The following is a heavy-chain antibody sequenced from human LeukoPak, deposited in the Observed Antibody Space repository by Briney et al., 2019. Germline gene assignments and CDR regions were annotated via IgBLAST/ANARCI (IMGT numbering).Heavy chain of an antibody. CDR3: TRGSVVAPISASDI. Sequence: PEGSLRLSCAASGFTFSSHWMHWVRQAPGKGLLWISLINSDGSSTTYADSVKGRFTISRDNAKNTLYLQMDGLRAEDTAVYYCTRGSVVAPISASDIWGQGTMVTVSS. J-gene: IGHJ3*02. D-gene: IGHD2-21*02. CDR1: GFTFSSHW. CDR2: INSDGSST. V-gene: IGHV3-74*01.